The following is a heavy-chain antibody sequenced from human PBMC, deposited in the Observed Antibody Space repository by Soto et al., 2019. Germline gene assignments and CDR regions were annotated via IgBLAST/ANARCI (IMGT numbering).Heavy chain of an antibody. J-gene: IGHJ6*02. CDR1: GFTFSSYA. CDR3: AKVIVPAAMFYYGMDV. D-gene: IGHD2-2*01. Sequence: EVQLLESGGGLVQPGGSLRLSCAPSGFTFSSYAMSWVRQAPGKGLEWVSAISGSGGSTYYADSVKGRFTISRDNSKNTLYLQMNSLRAEDTAVYYCAKVIVPAAMFYYGMDVWGQGTTVTVSS. CDR2: ISGSGGST. V-gene: IGHV3-23*01.